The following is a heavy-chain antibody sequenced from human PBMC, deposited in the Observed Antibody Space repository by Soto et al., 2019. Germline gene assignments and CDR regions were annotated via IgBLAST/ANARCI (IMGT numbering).Heavy chain of an antibody. J-gene: IGHJ6*02. CDR2: ISSNGGST. CDR3: VKSEDPDSSSSFSYYYGMDV. CDR1: GFTFSSYA. V-gene: IGHV3-64D*08. Sequence: GGSLRLSCSASGFTFSSYAMHWVHQAPGKGLEYVSAISSNGGSTYYADSVKGRFTISRDNSKNTLYLQMSSLRAEDTAVYYCVKSEDPDSSSSFSYYYGMDVWGQGTTVTVSS. D-gene: IGHD6-6*01.